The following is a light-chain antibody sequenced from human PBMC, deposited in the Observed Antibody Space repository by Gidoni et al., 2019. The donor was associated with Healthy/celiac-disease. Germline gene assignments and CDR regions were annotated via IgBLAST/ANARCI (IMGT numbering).Light chain of an antibody. CDR2: AAS. CDR3: QQSYSTPLWT. V-gene: IGKV1-39*01. J-gene: IGKJ2*02. Sequence: DIQMTQSPSSLPASVGDRVTITCRASQSISSYLNWYQQKPGKAPKLLIYAASSLQSRVPSRISGSGSGTDFTLTISSLQPEDFATYYCQQSYSTPLWTFGQGTKLEIK. CDR1: QSISSY.